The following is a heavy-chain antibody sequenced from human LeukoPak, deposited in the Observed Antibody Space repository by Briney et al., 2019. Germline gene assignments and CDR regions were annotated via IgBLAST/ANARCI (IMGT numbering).Heavy chain of an antibody. Sequence: ASMKLSCKSSGFTFTDHYIHWVRQGSGQGLEWMGYIGPHSTFTSSPQEFQGRVIMTRDASMSTAYMELTRLTSVDTAVYYCVREGEGPLSKDFDYWGQGTLVTVSS. D-gene: IGHD2/OR15-2a*01. V-gene: IGHV1-2*02. J-gene: IGHJ4*02. CDR3: VREGEGPLSKDFDY. CDR2: IGPHSTFT. CDR1: GFTFTDHY.